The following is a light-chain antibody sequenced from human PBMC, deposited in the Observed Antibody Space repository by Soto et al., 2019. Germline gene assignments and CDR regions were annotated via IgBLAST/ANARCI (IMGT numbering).Light chain of an antibody. CDR1: NSDIGVYNY. CDR2: DVN. Sequence: QSALTQPASVSGSAGQWITISCTGTNSDIGVYNYVSWYQHHPGKDPKLMIYDVNNRPSGLSNRFSGSKSGNTASLTISGLQAEDEAEYYCTSDTRGSTVVFGGGTKVTVL. CDR3: TSDTRGSTVV. J-gene: IGLJ2*01. V-gene: IGLV2-14*03.